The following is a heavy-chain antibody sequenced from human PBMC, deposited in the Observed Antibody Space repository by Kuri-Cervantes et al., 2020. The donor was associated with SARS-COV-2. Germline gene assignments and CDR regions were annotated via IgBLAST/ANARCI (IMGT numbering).Heavy chain of an antibody. CDR2: INPNSGGT. Sequence: ASEKVSCKASGYTLTGYYMHWVRQAPGQGLEWMGWINPNSGGTNYAQKFRGWVTMTRDTSLTTAYMELTRLTSDDSAVYFCARGEAARGLMVVFKWRGAGPLHFWGQGTLVTVSS. CDR1: GYTLTGYY. D-gene: IGHD3-10*01. V-gene: IGHV1-2*04. J-gene: IGHJ4*02. CDR3: ARGEAARGLMVVFKWRGAGPLHF.